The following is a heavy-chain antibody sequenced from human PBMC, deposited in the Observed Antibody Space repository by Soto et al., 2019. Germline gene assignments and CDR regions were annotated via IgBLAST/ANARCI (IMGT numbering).Heavy chain of an antibody. D-gene: IGHD3-22*01. CDR2: IDPTHGST. J-gene: IGHJ4*02. CDR3: AGVPYDTTGYYAF. Sequence: GASVKVSCKAAGYTFTTYYMHWVRQAPGQGLEWMGVIDPTHGSTTYAQKFQGRVTMTSDTSTNTVYMELSSLKSEDTAVYYCAGVPYDTTGYYAFWGQGTLVAVSS. V-gene: IGHV1-46*01. CDR1: GYTFTTYY.